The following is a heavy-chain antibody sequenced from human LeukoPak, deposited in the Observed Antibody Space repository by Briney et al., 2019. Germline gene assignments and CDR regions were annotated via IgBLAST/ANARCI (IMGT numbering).Heavy chain of an antibody. Sequence: GGSLRLSCAASGFTFSSYAMSWVRQAPGKELEWVSAISGSGGSTYYADSVKGRFTISRDNSKNTLYLQMNSLRAEDTAVYYCAKGDVDTAMAYEVYYFDYWGQGTLVTVSS. V-gene: IGHV3-23*01. CDR1: GFTFSSYA. CDR3: AKGDVDTAMAYEVYYFDY. CDR2: ISGSGGST. J-gene: IGHJ4*02. D-gene: IGHD5-18*01.